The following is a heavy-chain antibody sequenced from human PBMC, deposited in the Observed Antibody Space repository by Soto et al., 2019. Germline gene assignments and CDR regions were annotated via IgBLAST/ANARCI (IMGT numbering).Heavy chain of an antibody. Sequence: GASVKVSCKASGYTFTIYGISWVRQAPGQGLEWMGWISAYNGNTNYAQKLQGRVTMTTDTSTSTAYMELRSLRSDDTAVYYCARGGVISSSWSSTDIWGQGTMVTVSS. V-gene: IGHV1-18*01. CDR2: ISAYNGNT. J-gene: IGHJ3*02. CDR3: ARGGVISSSWSSTDI. CDR1: GYTFTIYG. D-gene: IGHD6-13*01.